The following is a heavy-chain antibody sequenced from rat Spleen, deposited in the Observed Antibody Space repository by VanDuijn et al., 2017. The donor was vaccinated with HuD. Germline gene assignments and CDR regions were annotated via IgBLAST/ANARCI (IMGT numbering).Heavy chain of an antibody. Sequence: EVQLVESGGGLVQPGRSLKLSCAASGFTFSDYNMAWVRQAPTKGLEWVASISTGGGNTYYRDSVMGRFTISSDNAKSTLYLQMDSLRSADTATYYCARAGYLRDWYFDFWGPGTMVTVSS. J-gene: IGHJ1*01. CDR3: ARAGYLRDWYFDF. V-gene: IGHV5S23*01. CDR1: GFTFSDYN. D-gene: IGHD2-2*01. CDR2: ISTGGGNT.